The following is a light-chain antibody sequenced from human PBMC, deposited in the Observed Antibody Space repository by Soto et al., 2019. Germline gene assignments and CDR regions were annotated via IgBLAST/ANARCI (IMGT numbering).Light chain of an antibody. Sequence: IVLTQSPGTLSVSTWQGATLSCRASHSVDSNLAWYQQKPGQAPRLLIHGASTRPTGIPDRFSGSGSGTEFTLTISSLQSEDFAVYYCQQYDKWPLTFGGGTKVDIK. CDR2: GAS. CDR1: HSVDSN. J-gene: IGKJ4*01. V-gene: IGKV3D-15*01. CDR3: QQYDKWPLT.